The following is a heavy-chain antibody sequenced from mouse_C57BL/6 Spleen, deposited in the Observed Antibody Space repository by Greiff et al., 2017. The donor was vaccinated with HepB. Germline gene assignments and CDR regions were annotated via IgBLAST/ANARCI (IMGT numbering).Heavy chain of an antibody. V-gene: IGHV1-82*01. Sequence: VQVVESGPELVKPGASVKISCKASGYAFSSSWMNWVKQRPGKGLEWIGRIYPGDGDTNYNGKFKGKATLTADKSSSTAYMQLSSLTSEDSAVYFCARSDYEGGFAYWGQGTLVTVSA. CDR1: GYAFSSSW. J-gene: IGHJ3*01. D-gene: IGHD2-4*01. CDR2: IYPGDGDT. CDR3: ARSDYEGGFAY.